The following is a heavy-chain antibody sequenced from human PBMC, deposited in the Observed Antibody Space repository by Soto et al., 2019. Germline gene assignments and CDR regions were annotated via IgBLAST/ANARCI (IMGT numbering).Heavy chain of an antibody. J-gene: IGHJ6*03. V-gene: IGHV3-11*01. Sequence: QVQLVESGGGLVKPGGSLRLSCEASGFTFSDYYMSWIRQAPGKGLEWVSYISSSGYTIYYADSVKGRFTMSRDNAKNSLNLQMDSLRAEDTAVYYCARDGKRFNYIRYDHYNFYMDVWGKGTTVTVSS. CDR2: ISSSGYTI. CDR3: ARDGKRFNYIRYDHYNFYMDV. D-gene: IGHD4-4*01. CDR1: GFTFSDYY.